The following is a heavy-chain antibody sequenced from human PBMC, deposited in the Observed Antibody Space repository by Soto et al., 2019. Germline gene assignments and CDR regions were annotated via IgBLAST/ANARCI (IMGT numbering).Heavy chain of an antibody. Sequence: SGPKPVNDKQSLTQDCTSSGFSLSTSGMCVSWIRQPPGKAVEWLALIDWDDDKYYSTSLKTRLTISKDTSKNQVVLTMTNMDPVDTATYYCARIRVGALADYYYYYGMDVWGQGTTVTVSS. V-gene: IGHV2-70*01. CDR3: ARIRVGALADYYYYYGMDV. CDR2: IDWDDDK. J-gene: IGHJ6*02. D-gene: IGHD1-26*01. CDR1: GFSLSTSGMC.